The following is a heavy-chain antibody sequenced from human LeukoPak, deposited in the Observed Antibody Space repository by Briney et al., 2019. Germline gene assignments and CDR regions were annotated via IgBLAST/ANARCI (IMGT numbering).Heavy chain of an antibody. V-gene: IGHV1-46*01. D-gene: IGHD2-2*01. CDR2: INPSGGST. J-gene: IGHJ3*02. CDR1: GYTFTSHY. Sequence: ASVKVSCKASGYTFTSHYMHWVRQAPGQGLEWMGIINPSGGSTSYAQKFQGRVTMTRDMSTNTVYMQLSSLRSEDTAVYYCARDWGDIVVVPAAIYAFDIWGQGTMVTVSS. CDR3: ARDWGDIVVVPAAIYAFDI.